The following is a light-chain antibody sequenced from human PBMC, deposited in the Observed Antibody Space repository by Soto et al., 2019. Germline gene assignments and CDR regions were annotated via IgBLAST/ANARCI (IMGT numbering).Light chain of an antibody. J-gene: IGLJ3*02. CDR2: AVS. CDR3: SSYAGRNNLGV. Sequence: QSALTQPPSASGSPGQSVTISCTGTSSDVGGYNYVSWYQQHPGKAPKLMIYAVSKRPSGVPDRFSGSKSGNTASLTVYGLQAEDEADYYCSSYAGRNNLGVFGGGTKLTVL. V-gene: IGLV2-8*01. CDR1: SSDVGGYNY.